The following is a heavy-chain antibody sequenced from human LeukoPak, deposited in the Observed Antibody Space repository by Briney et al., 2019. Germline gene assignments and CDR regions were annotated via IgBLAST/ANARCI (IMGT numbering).Heavy chain of an antibody. CDR3: ARGLQAAAGSAIYYFDN. V-gene: IGHV5-51*01. CDR1: GYSFTSYW. D-gene: IGHD6-13*01. J-gene: IGHJ4*02. Sequence: GESLNISCEGSGYSFTSYWIGWVRQMPGKGLEWMAIMYPRDSDIIYRPSFQGQVTISADKSISIAYLQWSSLQASDTAMYYCARGLQAAAGSAIYYFDNWGQGTLVSVSS. CDR2: MYPRDSDI.